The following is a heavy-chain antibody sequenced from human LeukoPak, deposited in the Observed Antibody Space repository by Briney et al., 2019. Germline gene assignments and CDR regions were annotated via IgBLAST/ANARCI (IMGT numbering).Heavy chain of an antibody. J-gene: IGHJ4*02. CDR2: ISAYNGNT. Sequence: ASVKVSCKASGYTFTSYGISWVQQSPGQGLEWMGWISAYNGNTNYAQKLQGRVTMTTDTSTSTAYMELRSLRSDDTAVYYCARSRRSYYLYDYWGQGTLVAVSS. V-gene: IGHV1-18*01. D-gene: IGHD1-26*01. CDR3: ARSRRSYYLYDY. CDR1: GYTFTSYG.